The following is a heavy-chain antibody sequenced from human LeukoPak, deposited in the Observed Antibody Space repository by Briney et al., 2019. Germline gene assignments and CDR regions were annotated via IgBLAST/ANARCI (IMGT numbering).Heavy chain of an antibody. D-gene: IGHD2-8*01. CDR2: INPNSSVT. CDR1: GYTFTDYY. V-gene: IGHV1-2*02. CDR3: ARFNLGYCTNGVCFDY. Sequence: GASVKVSCKASGYTFTDYYMHWVRQAPGQGLEWMGWINPNSSVTNYAQNFQGRVTMTRDTSSSTAYMELSRLRSDDTAVYYCARFNLGYCTNGVCFDYWGQGTLVTVSS. J-gene: IGHJ4*02.